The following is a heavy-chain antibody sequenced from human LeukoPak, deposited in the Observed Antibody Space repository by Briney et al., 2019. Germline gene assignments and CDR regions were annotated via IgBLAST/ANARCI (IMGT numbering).Heavy chain of an antibody. J-gene: IGHJ4*02. D-gene: IGHD3-9*01. CDR3: ASSGIRYFDWLFDY. CDR1: GFTFSSYA. V-gene: IGHV3-30-3*01. Sequence: GALRLSCAASGFTFSSYAMHWVRQAPGKGLEWVAVISYDGSNKYYADSVKGRFTISRDNSKNTLYLQMNSLRAEDTAVYYCASSGIRYFDWLFDYWGQGTLVTVSS. CDR2: ISYDGSNK.